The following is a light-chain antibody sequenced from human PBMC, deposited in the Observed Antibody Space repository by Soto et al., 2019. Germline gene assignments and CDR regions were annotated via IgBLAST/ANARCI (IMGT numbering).Light chain of an antibody. CDR1: SSDVGGYNY. Sequence: QSALTQPASVSGSPGQSITISCTGTSSDVGGYNYVSWYQQHPGKAPKLMIYDVSNRPSGVSNRFSGSKSGNTASLTISGLQAEDEADYYCSSYTWVFGTGTKVTVL. CDR3: SSYTWV. CDR2: DVS. J-gene: IGLJ1*01. V-gene: IGLV2-14*01.